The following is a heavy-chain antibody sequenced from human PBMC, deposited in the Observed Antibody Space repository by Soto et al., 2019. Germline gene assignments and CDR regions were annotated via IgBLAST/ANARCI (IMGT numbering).Heavy chain of an antibody. V-gene: IGHV3-30*18. Sequence: VQLVESGGGVVQPGRSLRLSCAASGFTFSDYAMHWVRQAPGKGLVWVAVVSHDGRNTNYADSVKGRFTIPKDSSKNTVSLEMTSLRAEDTAVYYCAKGGRQWLVTSDFNYWGQGALVTVSS. D-gene: IGHD6-19*01. CDR1: GFTFSDYA. J-gene: IGHJ4*02. CDR2: VSHDGRNT. CDR3: AKGGRQWLVTSDFNY.